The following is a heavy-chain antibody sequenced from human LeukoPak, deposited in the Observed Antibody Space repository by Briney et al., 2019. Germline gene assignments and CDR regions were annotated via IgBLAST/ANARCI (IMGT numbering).Heavy chain of an antibody. CDR2: HSGSGGHT. Sequence: GRSLTLSCAASGFTFSTYAMNWVRQAPGKGLEWVSAHSGSGGHTYYADSVKGRFTISRDTSTHPAYLQMNRLPAEHPAVSYCAKSGKWPSYLGGDESDTYYYMDVWGRGTTVAVSS. V-gene: IGHV3-23*01. J-gene: IGHJ6*03. CDR3: AKSGKWPSYLGGDESDTYYYMDV. CDR1: GFTFSTYA. D-gene: IGHD1-26*01.